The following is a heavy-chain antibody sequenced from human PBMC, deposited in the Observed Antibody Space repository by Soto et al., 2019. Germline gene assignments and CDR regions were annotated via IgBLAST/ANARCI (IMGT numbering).Heavy chain of an antibody. CDR1: GDSISSYY. CDR2: LYYGRSA. Sequence: QVQLQESGPGLVKPSETLSLTCAVSGDSISSYYCMWIRQPPGKGLESIGYLYYGRSANYNPALKSRVTLSVDTSTNQCSLTLSSITAADTAVYYCAIRSMAVVPEYWGQGTLVTVSS. J-gene: IGHJ4*02. CDR3: AIRSMAVVPEY. D-gene: IGHD3-22*01. V-gene: IGHV4-59*01.